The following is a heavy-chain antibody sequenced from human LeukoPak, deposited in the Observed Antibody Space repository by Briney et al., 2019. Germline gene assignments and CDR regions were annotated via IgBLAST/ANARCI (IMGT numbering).Heavy chain of an antibody. V-gene: IGHV3-30*02. D-gene: IGHD6-13*01. J-gene: IGHJ4*02. CDR3: AKCDSSSWYGSFGY. CDR1: AFTFNTYW. CDR2: IQFDGSDI. Sequence: GGSLRLSCAASAFTFNTYWMHWVRQVPGRGLEWVAFIQFDGSDIFYADSVKGRFTVSRDNSKNTLYLQMNSLRAEDTAVYYCAKCDSSSWYGSFGYWGQGTLVTVSS.